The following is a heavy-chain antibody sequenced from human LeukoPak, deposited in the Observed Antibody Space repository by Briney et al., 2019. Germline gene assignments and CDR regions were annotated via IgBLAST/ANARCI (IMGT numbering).Heavy chain of an antibody. Sequence: SETLSLTCAVYGGSFSGHYWSWIRQPPGKGLEWIGEINHSGSTNYNPSLKSRVTISVDTSKNQFSLKLSSVTAADTAVYYCASGGAITMVRGVISYFDYWGQGTLVTVSS. J-gene: IGHJ4*02. D-gene: IGHD3-10*01. CDR1: GGSFSGHY. V-gene: IGHV4-34*01. CDR2: INHSGST. CDR3: ASGGAITMVRGVISYFDY.